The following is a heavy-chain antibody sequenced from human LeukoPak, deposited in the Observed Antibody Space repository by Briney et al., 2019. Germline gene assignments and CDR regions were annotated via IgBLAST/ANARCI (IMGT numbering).Heavy chain of an antibody. J-gene: IGHJ6*03. CDR1: GFTFSSYW. CDR2: IKGDGSDR. CDR3: ARLTVYSSSWLAYSMDV. Sequence: PGGSLRLSCAASGFTFSSYWMTWVRQAPGKGLEWVANIKGDGSDRHYVDSVKGRLTISRDNAKNSLFLEMNSPRAEDTAVYYCARLTVYSSSWLAYSMDVWGKGTTVTVSS. V-gene: IGHV3-7*01. D-gene: IGHD6-13*01.